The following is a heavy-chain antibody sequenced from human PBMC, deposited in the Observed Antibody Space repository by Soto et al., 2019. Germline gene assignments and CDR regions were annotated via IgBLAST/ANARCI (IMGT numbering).Heavy chain of an antibody. CDR2: IYYSGRT. Sequence: PPGKGLEWIGYIYYSGRTNYNPSLKSRVTILVDTSKNQFCLKLSSVTAADTAVYDCARSYCFYF. J-gene: IGHJ4*01. D-gene: IGHD1-26*01. V-gene: IGHV4-59*01. CDR3: ARSYCFYF.